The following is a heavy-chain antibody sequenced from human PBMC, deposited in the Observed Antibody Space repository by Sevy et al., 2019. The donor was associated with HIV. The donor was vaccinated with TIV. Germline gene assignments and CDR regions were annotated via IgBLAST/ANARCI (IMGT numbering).Heavy chain of an antibody. CDR2: IRSETYGETT. J-gene: IGHJ4*02. D-gene: IGHD2-21*02. Sequence: PGGSLRLSCTASGFTFGDYAMSWFRQAPGRGLEWVGFIRSETYGETTEYAAFVKGRFTVSRDDSKSIVYLQMNSLKTEDTAVYYCTRRASRVYGDHLNLYWGQGTLVTVSS. CDR1: GFTFGDYA. CDR3: TRRASRVYGDHLNLY. V-gene: IGHV3-49*03.